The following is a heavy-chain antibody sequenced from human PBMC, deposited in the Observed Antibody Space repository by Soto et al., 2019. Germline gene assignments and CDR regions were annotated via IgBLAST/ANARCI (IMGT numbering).Heavy chain of an antibody. V-gene: IGHV1-69*13. D-gene: IGHD5-18*01. CDR1: GGTFSSYA. CDR3: ARDQGTAMVTSLDY. Sequence: GASVKVSCKASGGTFSSYAISWVRQAPGQGLEWMGGIIPIFGTANYAQKFQGRVTITADESTSTAYMELSSLRSEDTAVYYCARDQGTAMVTSLDYWGQGTLVTVSS. J-gene: IGHJ4*02. CDR2: IIPIFGTA.